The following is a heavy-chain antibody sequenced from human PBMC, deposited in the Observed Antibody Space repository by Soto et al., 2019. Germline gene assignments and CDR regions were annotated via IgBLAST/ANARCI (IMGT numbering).Heavy chain of an antibody. V-gene: IGHV1-46*01. CDR1: GYNFIKYC. Sequence: ASVKVSCKTSGYNFIKYCIHWVRQAPGQGLEWMGIINPSGGSTTYAQKFQGRVTMTRDTSTSTVSMELSSLRSEDTAMYYCARVAYYDSSGYYGIIEYWRQGTLVTVSS. CDR2: INPSGGST. CDR3: ARVAYYDSSGYYGIIEY. J-gene: IGHJ4*02. D-gene: IGHD3-22*01.